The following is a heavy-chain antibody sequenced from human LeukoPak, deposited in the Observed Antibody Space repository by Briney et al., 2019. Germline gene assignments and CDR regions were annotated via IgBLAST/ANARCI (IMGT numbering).Heavy chain of an antibody. CDR1: GGSISSYY. Sequence: SETLSLTCTVSGGSISSYYWSWIRQPPGKGLEWIGYIYYSGSTNYNPSLKSRVTISVDTSKNQFSQKLSSVTAADTAVYYCARRFGTTTVAYDAFDIWGQGTMVTVSS. CDR2: IYYSGST. J-gene: IGHJ3*02. CDR3: ARRFGTTTVAYDAFDI. V-gene: IGHV4-59*08. D-gene: IGHD4-23*01.